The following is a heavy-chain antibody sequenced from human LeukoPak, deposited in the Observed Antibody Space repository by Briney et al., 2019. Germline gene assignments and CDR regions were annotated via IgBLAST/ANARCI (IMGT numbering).Heavy chain of an antibody. CDR3: AREVVQSALGGAFDI. J-gene: IGHJ3*02. Sequence: GGSLRLSCAASGFSISTDWMHWVRQAPGKGLVWVSRISRDGGTTSNADSVKGRFTISRNNAKNTLYLQMNSLRAEDTAVYYCAREVVQSALGGAFDIWGQGTMVTVSS. D-gene: IGHD2-15*01. CDR1: GFSISTDW. CDR2: ISRDGGTT. V-gene: IGHV3-74*01.